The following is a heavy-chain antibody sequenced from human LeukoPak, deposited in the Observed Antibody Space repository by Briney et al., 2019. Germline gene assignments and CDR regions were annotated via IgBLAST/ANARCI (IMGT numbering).Heavy chain of an antibody. V-gene: IGHV3-21*01. J-gene: IGHJ4*02. Sequence: GGSLRLSCAASGFTFSSYWMSWVRQAPGKGLEWVSSISSSSSYIYYADSVKGRFTISRDNAKNSLYLQMNSLRAEDTAVYYCAREIRGSSWYVDYWGQGTLVTVSS. D-gene: IGHD6-13*01. CDR1: GFTFSSYW. CDR2: ISSSSSYI. CDR3: AREIRGSSWYVDY.